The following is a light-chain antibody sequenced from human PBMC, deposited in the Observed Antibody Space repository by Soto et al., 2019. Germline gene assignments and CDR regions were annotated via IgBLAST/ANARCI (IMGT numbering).Light chain of an antibody. CDR3: QQSYRTPRT. J-gene: IGKJ1*01. V-gene: IGKV1-39*01. CDR2: AAS. CDR1: QSISSY. Sequence: DIQMTQSPSSLSASVGDRVTITCRASQSISSYLNWYQQKPGKAPKLLIYAASSLQSGVPSRFSGSGSGTDFTLTISSLQPADFATYYCQQSYRTPRTFGQGTKVDI.